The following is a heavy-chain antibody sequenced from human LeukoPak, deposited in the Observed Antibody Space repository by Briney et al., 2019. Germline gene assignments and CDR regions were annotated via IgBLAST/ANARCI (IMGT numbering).Heavy chain of an antibody. Sequence: GGSLRLSCAASGFSFSSYWMHWVRQAPGKGLVWVSRINSDGSSTSNADSVKGRFTISRDNAKNALYLQLNSLRAEDTAVYYCARSEYAFDYWGQGTLVTVSS. CDR3: ARSEYAFDY. V-gene: IGHV3-74*01. D-gene: IGHD2-2*01. CDR1: GFSFSSYW. J-gene: IGHJ4*02. CDR2: INSDGSST.